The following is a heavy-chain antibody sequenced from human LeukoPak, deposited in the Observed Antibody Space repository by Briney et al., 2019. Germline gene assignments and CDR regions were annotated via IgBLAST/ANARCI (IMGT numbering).Heavy chain of an antibody. CDR2: ISGSGGST. Sequence: GGSLRLSCAASGFTFSSYAMSWVRQAPGKGLEWVSAISGSGGSTYYADSVKGRFTISRDNSKNTLYLQMNSLRAEDTALYYCAKRGNAISFFDPWGQGTLVTVSS. V-gene: IGHV3-23*01. J-gene: IGHJ5*02. CDR3: AKRGNAISFFDP. CDR1: GFTFSSYA. D-gene: IGHD2/OR15-2a*01.